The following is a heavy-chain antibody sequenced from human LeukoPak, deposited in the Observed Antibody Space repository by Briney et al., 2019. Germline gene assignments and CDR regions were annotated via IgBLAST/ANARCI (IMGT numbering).Heavy chain of an antibody. CDR1: GFTFSSYG. CDR2: IRFDGSNK. D-gene: IGHD6-19*01. CDR3: AKSIPTIAVAVSTRQ. J-gene: IGHJ4*02. V-gene: IGHV3-30*02. Sequence: GGSLRLSCAASGFTFSSYGMHWVRQAPGKGLEWVAFIRFDGSNKYYADSVKGRFTISRDNSKNTLYLQMNTLRAEDTAVYYCAKSIPTIAVAVSTRQWGQGTLVTVSS.